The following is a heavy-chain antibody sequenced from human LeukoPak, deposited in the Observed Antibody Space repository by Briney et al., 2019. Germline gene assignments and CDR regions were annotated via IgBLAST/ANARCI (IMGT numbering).Heavy chain of an antibody. V-gene: IGHV1-69*05. CDR1: GGTFSSYA. Sequence: SVKVSCKASGGTFSSYAISWVRQAPGQGLEWMGGIIPIFGTADYAQKFQGRVTITTDESTSTAYMELSSLRSEDTAVYYCASSWANGFDYWGQGTLVTVSS. CDR2: IIPIFGTA. D-gene: IGHD2-15*01. J-gene: IGHJ4*02. CDR3: ASSWANGFDY.